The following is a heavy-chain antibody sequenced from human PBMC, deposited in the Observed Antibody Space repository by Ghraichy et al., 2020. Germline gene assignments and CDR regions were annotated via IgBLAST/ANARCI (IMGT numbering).Heavy chain of an antibody. CDR2: IYSGGSA. Sequence: LSLTCAASGFTVRSNSMTWVRQAPGKGLEWVSVIYSGGSAFYADSVKGRFTMSRDNSKNTLYLQMNSLRAEDTAIYYCARHYCSSSSCTRHYYYYYYYMDVWGKGTPVTVSS. V-gene: IGHV3-53*01. D-gene: IGHD2-2*01. J-gene: IGHJ6*03. CDR3: ARHYCSSSSCTRHYYYYYYYMDV. CDR1: GFTVRSNS.